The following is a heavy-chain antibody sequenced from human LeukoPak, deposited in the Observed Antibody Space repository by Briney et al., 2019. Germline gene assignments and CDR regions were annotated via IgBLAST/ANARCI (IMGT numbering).Heavy chain of an antibody. CDR2: ISSDGSSR. D-gene: IGHD6-6*01. Sequence: GGALSLSCAASGVTLRKHWMRWLRETQGKGLGGVSRISSDGSSRTYADSVKGRFPISRDNAKNTLYLQMNNLRAEDTAMYYCARDQRVTGRPDIDYWGQGTLVIVSS. V-gene: IGHV3-74*03. J-gene: IGHJ4*02. CDR1: GVTLRKHW. CDR3: ARDQRVTGRPDIDY.